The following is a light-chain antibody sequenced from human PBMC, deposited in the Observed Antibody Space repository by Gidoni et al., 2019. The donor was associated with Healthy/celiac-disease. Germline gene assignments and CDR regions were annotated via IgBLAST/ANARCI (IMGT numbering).Light chain of an antibody. CDR1: QSVSSD. CDR3: QQRSNWPPET. V-gene: IGKV3-11*01. J-gene: IGKJ1*01. CDR2: DAS. Sequence: EIVLTQSPATLSLSPGERATLSGRASQSVSSDLAWYQQKPGQVPRLLIYDASNRATGIQARSSGSGSETDLPLTISSLEPEDFAVYYCQQRSNWPPETFGQGTKVEIK.